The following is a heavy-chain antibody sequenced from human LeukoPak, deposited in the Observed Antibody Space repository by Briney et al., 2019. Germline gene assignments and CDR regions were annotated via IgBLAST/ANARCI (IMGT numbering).Heavy chain of an antibody. Sequence: PSETLSLTCTVSGGSISSSSYYWGWIRQPPGMGLEWIGSIYYSGSTFYNPSLKSRLTISVDTSKNQFSLRLSSVTAADTAVYHCARDLSRWHWKAWFDPWGQGTLVTVSS. D-gene: IGHD1-1*01. CDR1: GGSISSSSYY. V-gene: IGHV4-39*02. J-gene: IGHJ5*02. CDR3: ARDLSRWHWKAWFDP. CDR2: IYYSGST.